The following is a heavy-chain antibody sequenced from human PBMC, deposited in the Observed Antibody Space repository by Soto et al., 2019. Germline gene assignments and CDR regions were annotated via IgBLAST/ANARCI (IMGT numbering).Heavy chain of an antibody. CDR2: IRGGGGST. V-gene: IGHV3-23*01. CDR1: GFTFNTYA. Sequence: EVQLLESGGGLVQPGGSLRLSCAASGFTFNTYAMSWVRQAPGKGLEWVSAIRGGGGSTYYADSVEGRFTISRDNSKNTLFLQMNSLSAEDTAVYYCAKPPYGSGKHYSLIDNGGQGTLVTVSS. D-gene: IGHD3-10*01. CDR3: AKPPYGSGKHYSLIDN. J-gene: IGHJ4*02.